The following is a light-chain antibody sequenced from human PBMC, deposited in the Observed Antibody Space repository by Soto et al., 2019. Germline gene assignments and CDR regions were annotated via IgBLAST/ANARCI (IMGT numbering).Light chain of an antibody. CDR1: EVHSSSY. V-gene: IGKV3-20*01. CDR3: QQQGT. J-gene: IGKJ2*01. CDR2: AAS. Sequence: EIVLPQSPGTLSLSPGERATLSCRASEVHSSSYLVWYQQKPGQAPRLLIYAASRRATGIPDRFSGSGSATEYTLTINTLEPEDLSVYYCQQQGTFGQGTKLEIK.